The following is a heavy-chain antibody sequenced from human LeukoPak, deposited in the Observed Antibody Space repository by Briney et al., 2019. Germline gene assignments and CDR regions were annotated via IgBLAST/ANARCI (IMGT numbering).Heavy chain of an antibody. CDR2: IYYSGST. D-gene: IGHD3-3*01. J-gene: IGHJ4*02. Sequence: SETLSLTCTVSGGSTSSYYWSWIRQPPGKGLEWIGYIYYSGSTNYNPSLKSRVTISVDTSKNQFSLKLSSVTAADTAVYYCARQSWYYDFWSGYYNRYFDYWGQGTLVTVSS. V-gene: IGHV4-59*08. CDR3: ARQSWYYDFWSGYYNRYFDY. CDR1: GGSTSSYY.